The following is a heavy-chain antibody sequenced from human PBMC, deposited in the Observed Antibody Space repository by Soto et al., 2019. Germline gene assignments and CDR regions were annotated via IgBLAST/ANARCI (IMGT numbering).Heavy chain of an antibody. V-gene: IGHV4-34*01. CDR2: INHSGST. CDR3: ARDCSGGACYPASFDY. Sequence: SETLSLTCAVYGGSFSGYYWSWIRQPPGKGLEWIGEINHSGSTNYNPSLKSRVTISVDTSTNQFSLKLMSVTAADTAVYYCARDCSGGACYPASFDYWGQGTLVTVSS. CDR1: GGSFSGYY. D-gene: IGHD2-15*01. J-gene: IGHJ4*02.